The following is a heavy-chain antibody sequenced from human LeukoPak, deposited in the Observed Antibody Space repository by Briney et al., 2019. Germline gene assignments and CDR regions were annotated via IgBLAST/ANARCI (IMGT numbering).Heavy chain of an antibody. Sequence: SETLSLTCTVSGGSISSYYWSWIRQPAGKGLEWIGRIYTSGSTNYNPSLKSRVTMSVDTFKNQFSLKLSSVTAADTAVYYCARSPGPLLWFGELSYYFDYWGQGTLVTVSS. J-gene: IGHJ4*02. V-gene: IGHV4-4*07. CDR1: GGSISSYY. D-gene: IGHD3-10*01. CDR3: ARSPGPLLWFGELSYYFDY. CDR2: IYTSGST.